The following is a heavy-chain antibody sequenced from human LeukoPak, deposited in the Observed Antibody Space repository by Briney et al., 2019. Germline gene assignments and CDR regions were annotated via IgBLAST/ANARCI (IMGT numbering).Heavy chain of an antibody. CDR2: IWYDGSNK. J-gene: IGHJ4*02. CDR1: GFTFSSYG. Sequence: GGSLRLSCAASGFTFSSYGMHWVRQAPGKGLEWVAVIWYDGSNKYYADSVKGRFTISRDNSKNTLYLQMNSLRAEDTAVYYCARDTIAAAGTADYWGQGTLVTVPS. D-gene: IGHD6-13*01. CDR3: ARDTIAAAGTADY. V-gene: IGHV3-33*01.